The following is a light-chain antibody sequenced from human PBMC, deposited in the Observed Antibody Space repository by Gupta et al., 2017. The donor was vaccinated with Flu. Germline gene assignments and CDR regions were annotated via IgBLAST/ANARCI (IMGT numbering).Light chain of an antibody. V-gene: IGKV3D-20*01. J-gene: IGKJ2*03. Sequence: EIVLTQSPATLSLSPGERATLSCGASQSVSSNYLAWYQHKPGLAPRLLIYDASRRGTGIPARFSGTGSGTDFTLTIRGLEPEDFAVYFCQQYGTSPYSCGQGTQLEIK. CDR3: QQYGTSPYS. CDR1: QSVSSNY. CDR2: DAS.